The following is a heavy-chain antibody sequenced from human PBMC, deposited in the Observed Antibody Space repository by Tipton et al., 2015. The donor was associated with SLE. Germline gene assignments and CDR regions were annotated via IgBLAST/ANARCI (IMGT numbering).Heavy chain of an antibody. D-gene: IGHD2-2*01. CDR2: LDPSNGNT. V-gene: IGHV1-46*01. Sequence: QLVQSGAEVKQPGASVKVACKASGYTFSFHNINWVRQAPGQGLEWMGILDPSNGNTIYAQKFQGRITMTRDTATSTVYMELSSLRSGDTAVYFRASEGRFTSSRRDRDVWGRGNAVTV. CDR3: ASEGRFTSSRRDRDV. CDR1: GYTFSFHN. J-gene: IGHJ6*02.